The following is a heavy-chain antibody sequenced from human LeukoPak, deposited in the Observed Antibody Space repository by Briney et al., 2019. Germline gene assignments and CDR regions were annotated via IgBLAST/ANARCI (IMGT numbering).Heavy chain of an antibody. Sequence: SVKVSCKASGYPFTNYYLHWVRQAPGQGLEWMGWINPNSGDTKSLRKFQGRIIMTRDTSIDTAYMELSGLTSDDTAVYYCARDSHCSDDNCYEYFPHWGQGTLVTVSS. CDR1: GYPFTNYY. CDR3: ARDSHCSDDNCYEYFPH. D-gene: IGHD2-15*01. J-gene: IGHJ1*01. V-gene: IGHV1-2*02. CDR2: INPNSGDT.